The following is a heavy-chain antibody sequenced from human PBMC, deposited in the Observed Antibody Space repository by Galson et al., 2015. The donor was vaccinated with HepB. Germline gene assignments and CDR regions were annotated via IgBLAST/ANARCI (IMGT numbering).Heavy chain of an antibody. V-gene: IGHV1-2*02. Sequence: SCKASGYTFTGYYMHWVRQAPGQGLEWMGWINPNSGGTNYAQKFQGRVTMTRDTSISTAYMELSRLRSDDTAVYYCAREEGIAAAFDYWGQGTLVTVSS. J-gene: IGHJ4*02. D-gene: IGHD6-13*01. CDR3: AREEGIAAAFDY. CDR1: GYTFTGYY. CDR2: INPNSGGT.